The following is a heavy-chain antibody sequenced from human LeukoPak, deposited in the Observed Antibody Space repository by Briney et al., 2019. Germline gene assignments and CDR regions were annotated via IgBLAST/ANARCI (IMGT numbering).Heavy chain of an antibody. J-gene: IGHJ4*02. CDR3: AKDRAPKYYDFWSGYYDY. Sequence: SGGSLRLSCAASGFTFSSYSMNWVRQAPGKGLEWVSCISSSSSYIYYADSVKGRFTISRDNSKNTLYLQMNSLRAEDTAVYYCAKDRAPKYYDFWSGYYDYWGQGTLVTVSS. CDR1: GFTFSSYS. CDR2: ISSSSSYI. D-gene: IGHD3-3*01. V-gene: IGHV3-21*01.